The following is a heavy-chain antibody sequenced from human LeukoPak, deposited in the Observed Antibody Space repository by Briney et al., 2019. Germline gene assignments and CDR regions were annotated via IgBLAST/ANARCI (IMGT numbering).Heavy chain of an antibody. Sequence: GSLRLSCAASGFNFSSYAMHWVRQAPGKGLEWVAVISYDGSNKYYADSVKGRFTISRDNSKNTLYLQMNSLRAEDTAVYYCARTGGYSSGWSALNWGQGTLVTVSS. D-gene: IGHD6-19*01. CDR1: GFNFSSYA. J-gene: IGHJ4*02. V-gene: IGHV3-30-3*01. CDR2: ISYDGSNK. CDR3: ARTGGYSSGWSALN.